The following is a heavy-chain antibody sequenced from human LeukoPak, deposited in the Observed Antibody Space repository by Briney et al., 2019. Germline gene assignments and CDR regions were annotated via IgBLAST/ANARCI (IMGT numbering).Heavy chain of an antibody. J-gene: IGHJ1*01. D-gene: IGHD6-6*01. Sequence: SETLSLTCTVSGGSISTYCWNWIRQPPGKGLEWIGYIYHSGSTNYNPSLQSRVIISVDTSKNQFSLNLNSVTAADTAVYYCARGGAARLHFQNWGRGTLVTVSS. CDR3: ARGGAARLHFQN. CDR1: GGSISTYC. CDR2: IYHSGST. V-gene: IGHV4-59*01.